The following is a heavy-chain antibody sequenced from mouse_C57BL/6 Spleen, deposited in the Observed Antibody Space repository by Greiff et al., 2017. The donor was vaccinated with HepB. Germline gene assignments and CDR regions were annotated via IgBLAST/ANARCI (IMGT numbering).Heavy chain of an antibody. CDR3: AGYDDYFDY. CDR1: GYAFSSSW. J-gene: IGHJ2*01. CDR2: IYPGDGDT. V-gene: IGHV1-82*01. D-gene: IGHD2-3*01. Sequence: VKLQESGPELVKPGASVKISCKASGYAFSSSWMNWVKQRPGKGLEWIGRIYPGDGDTNYNGKFKGKATLTADKSSSTAYMQLSSLTSEDSAVYFCAGYDDYFDYWGQGTTLTVSS.